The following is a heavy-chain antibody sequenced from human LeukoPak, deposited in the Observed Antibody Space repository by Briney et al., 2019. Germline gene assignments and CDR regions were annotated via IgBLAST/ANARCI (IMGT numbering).Heavy chain of an antibody. CDR2: ISPNSGGT. J-gene: IGHJ4*02. V-gene: IGHV1-2*02. D-gene: IGHD6-19*01. Sequence: ASVKVPCKASGYTFTDYYVHWVRQAPGQGLEWMGWISPNSGGTNYAQKFQGRVTMTRDTSITTAYMELSGLRSDDTAVYYCARGMQWLVFVWDYWGQGTLVTVSS. CDR1: GYTFTDYY. CDR3: ARGMQWLVFVWDY.